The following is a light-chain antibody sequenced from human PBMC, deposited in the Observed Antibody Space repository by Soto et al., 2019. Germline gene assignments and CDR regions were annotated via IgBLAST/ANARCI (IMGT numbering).Light chain of an antibody. CDR2: GAS. CDR3: QQYNNLPIP. Sequence: EIVMTQSPATLSVSPGERATLSCRASQSVSSNLAWYQQKPGQAPRLLIYGASTRATGIPARFSGSGSGTEFTLTYCGLQFRDFSGDYCQQYNNLPIPCGQGTRLEIK. CDR1: QSVSSN. J-gene: IGKJ5*01. V-gene: IGKV3-15*01.